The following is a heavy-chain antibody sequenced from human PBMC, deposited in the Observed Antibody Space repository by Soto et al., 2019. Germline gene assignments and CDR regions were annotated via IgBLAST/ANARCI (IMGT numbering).Heavy chain of an antibody. CDR3: ARDSGQGYYDAFDI. Sequence: GGSLRLSCAASGFTFSSYSMNWVRQAPGKGLEWVSSISSSSSYIYYADSVKGRFTISRDNAKNSLYLQMNSLRAEVSAGYYCARDSGQGYYDAFDIWGQGTMVTVSS. J-gene: IGHJ3*02. CDR1: GFTFSSYS. CDR2: ISSSSSYI. V-gene: IGHV3-21*01. D-gene: IGHD3-22*01.